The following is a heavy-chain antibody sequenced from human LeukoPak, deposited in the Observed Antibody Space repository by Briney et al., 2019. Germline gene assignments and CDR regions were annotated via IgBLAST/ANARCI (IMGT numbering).Heavy chain of an antibody. Sequence: SETLSLTCAVYGGSFSGYYWSWIRQPLGKGLEWIGEINHSGSTNYNPSLKSRVTISVDTSKNQFSLKLSSVTAADTAVYYCARGHSSSWYYYWGQGTLVTVSS. D-gene: IGHD6-13*01. CDR3: ARGHSSSWYYY. CDR1: GGSFSGYY. CDR2: INHSGST. V-gene: IGHV4-34*01. J-gene: IGHJ4*02.